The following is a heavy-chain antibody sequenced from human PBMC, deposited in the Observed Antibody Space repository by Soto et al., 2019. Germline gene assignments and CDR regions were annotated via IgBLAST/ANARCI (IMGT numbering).Heavy chain of an antibody. J-gene: IGHJ4*02. D-gene: IGHD1-26*01. Sequence: GGSLRLSCVVSGVSFSDYSMNWVRQAPGKGLEWVSLITGNSEYKYYAGSVKGRFTVSGDNAKNSLYLQMNSLTVEDTAVYYCARSGELLQTFDSWGQGTLVTVSS. CDR1: GVSFSDYS. CDR3: ARSGELLQTFDS. CDR2: ITGNSEYK. V-gene: IGHV3-21*06.